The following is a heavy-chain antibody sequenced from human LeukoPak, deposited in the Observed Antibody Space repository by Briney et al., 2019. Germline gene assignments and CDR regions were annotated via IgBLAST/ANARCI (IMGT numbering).Heavy chain of an antibody. CDR3: ARDGSEYYYDSSGYLGY. CDR1: GFTFISYA. J-gene: IGHJ4*02. V-gene: IGHV3-30-3*01. Sequence: PGRSLRLSCAASGFTFISYAMHWVRQAPGKGLEWVAVISYDGSNKYYADSVKGRFTISRDNSKNTLYLQMNSLRAEDTAVYYCARDGSEYYYDSSGYLGYWGQGTLVTVSS. CDR2: ISYDGSNK. D-gene: IGHD3-22*01.